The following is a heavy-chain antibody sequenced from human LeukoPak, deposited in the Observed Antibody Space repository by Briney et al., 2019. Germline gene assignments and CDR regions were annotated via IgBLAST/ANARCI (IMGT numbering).Heavy chain of an antibody. CDR3: ARVETRQREAPDY. J-gene: IGHJ4*02. D-gene: IGHD6-6*01. V-gene: IGHV3-30-3*01. CDR2: ISYDGSGK. CDR1: GFTFSSYT. Sequence: GGSLRLSCAASGFTFSSYTMHWVRQAPGKGLEWVAVISYDGSGKFYADSVKGRLTISRDNSKNTLYLQMNSLGTEDTALYYCARVETRQREAPDYWGQGTLVTVSS.